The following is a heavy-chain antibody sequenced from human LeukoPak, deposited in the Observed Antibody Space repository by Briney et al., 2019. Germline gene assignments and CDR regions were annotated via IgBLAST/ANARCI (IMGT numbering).Heavy chain of an antibody. V-gene: IGHV3-21*01. D-gene: IGHD6-13*01. J-gene: IGHJ4*02. CDR3: AGGLIAAAGPSPGN. Sequence: EXLRLSCAASGFTFSSYSMNWVRQAPGKGLEWVSSISSSSSYIYYADSVKGRFTISRDNAKNSLYLQMNSLRAEDTAVYYCAGGLIAAAGPSPGNWGQGTLVTVSS. CDR2: ISSSSSYI. CDR1: GFTFSSYS.